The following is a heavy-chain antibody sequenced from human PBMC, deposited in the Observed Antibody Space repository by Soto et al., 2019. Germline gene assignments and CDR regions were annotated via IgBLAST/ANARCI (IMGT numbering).Heavy chain of an antibody. J-gene: IGHJ6*03. CDR3: AKVIDYHYMDV. Sequence: VGSLRLSCAASGFSFSSYAMRWVRQAPGKGLEWVSAITGSGGITYYADSVKGRFTISRDNSKNTLFLQMTSLRVEDTAVYYCAKVIDYHYMDVWGKGTTVTVSS. CDR1: GFSFSSYA. D-gene: IGHD3-10*01. CDR2: ITGSGGIT. V-gene: IGHV3-23*01.